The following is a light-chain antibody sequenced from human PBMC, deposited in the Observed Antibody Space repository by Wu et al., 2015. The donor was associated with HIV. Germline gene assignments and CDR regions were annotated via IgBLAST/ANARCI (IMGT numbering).Light chain of an antibody. J-gene: IGKJ1*01. Sequence: EIVMTQSPATLSVSPGNRATLFCRASQNVSSNLVWYQQRLGQAPRLLIYGASTRATGIPDRFSGSGSGTEFTLTIKNMQSEDFAVYYCQHYSTRHTWQTFGQGTRVEIK. CDR3: QHYSTRHTWQT. CDR2: GAS. CDR1: QNVSSN. V-gene: IGKV3-15*01.